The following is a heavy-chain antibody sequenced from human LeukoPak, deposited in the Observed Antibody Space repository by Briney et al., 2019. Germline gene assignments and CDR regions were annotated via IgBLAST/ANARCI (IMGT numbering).Heavy chain of an antibody. J-gene: IGHJ1*01. Sequence: GGSLRLSCAASGFTFSNYAMSWVRQAPGKGLEWVSSISSSSSYIYYADSVKGRFTISRDNAKNSLYLQMNSLRAEDTAVYYCARDQRSGSGPGNQHWGQGTLVTVSS. CDR2: ISSSSSYI. CDR1: GFTFSNYA. CDR3: ARDQRSGSGPGNQH. V-gene: IGHV3-21*01. D-gene: IGHD3-10*01.